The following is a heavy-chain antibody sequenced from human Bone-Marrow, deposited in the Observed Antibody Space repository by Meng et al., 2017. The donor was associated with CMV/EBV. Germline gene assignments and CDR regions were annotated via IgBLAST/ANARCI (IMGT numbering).Heavy chain of an antibody. Sequence: GSLRLSCTVSGGSISSSDYFWGWIRQPPGKGLEWIGGIYYSGTTYYSPSLESRVTISVDTSKNQFSLQLTSVTAADTAVYYCARKRRQAYWYFDLWGRGTLVTVSS. J-gene: IGHJ2*01. CDR3: ARKRRQAYWYFDL. CDR1: GGSISSSDYF. V-gene: IGHV4-39*07. CDR2: IYYSGTT. D-gene: IGHD6-25*01.